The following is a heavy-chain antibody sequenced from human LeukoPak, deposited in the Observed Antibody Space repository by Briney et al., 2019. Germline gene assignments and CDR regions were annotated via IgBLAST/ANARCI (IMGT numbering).Heavy chain of an antibody. Sequence: TGGSLRLSCVASSFTFSNCWMSWLRQTPGREPEGVANINEDGGEKHYADSVKGRFTITRDNAKNTLYLQINSLRAEDAAVYYCAAERRGSSYYDGKEAFDHWGQGTLVAVSS. CDR3: AAERRGSSYYDGKEAFDH. D-gene: IGHD4-23*01. CDR2: INEDGGEK. CDR1: SFTFSNCW. V-gene: IGHV3-7*01. J-gene: IGHJ4*02.